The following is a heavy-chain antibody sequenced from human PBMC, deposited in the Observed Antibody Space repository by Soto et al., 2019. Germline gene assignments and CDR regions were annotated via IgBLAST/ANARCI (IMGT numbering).Heavy chain of an antibody. CDR2: ISYDGKQT. J-gene: IGHJ2*01. CDR1: GVTFKDYG. CDR3: ARDGWGSNWYFDL. Sequence: PGGSLRLSCGAPGVTFKDYGMHWVRQAPGKGLEGVAVISYDGKQTYYADSVKGRFTISKDKSKRTLFLQMNSLRVDDTAGYYCARDGWGSNWYFDLWGRGTLVTVS. V-gene: IGHV3-30*03. D-gene: IGHD3-16*01.